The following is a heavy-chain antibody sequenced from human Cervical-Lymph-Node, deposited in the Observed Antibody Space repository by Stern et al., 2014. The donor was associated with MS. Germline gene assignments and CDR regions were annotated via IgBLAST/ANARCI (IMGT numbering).Heavy chain of an antibody. CDR1: GDSISSSNW. CDR2: IYHAGTT. D-gene: IGHD6-13*01. V-gene: IGHV4-4*02. CDR3: VRALGSSSFRYWFDP. J-gene: IGHJ5*02. Sequence: AQLVQSGPGLVKPSGTLSLTCAVSGDSISSSNWWSWVRQSPGKGLEWVGDIYHAGTTNYNSTLKSRITISADNSKNQFSLKLTSVTAADTAVYYCVRALGSSSFRYWFDPWGQGTLVIVSS.